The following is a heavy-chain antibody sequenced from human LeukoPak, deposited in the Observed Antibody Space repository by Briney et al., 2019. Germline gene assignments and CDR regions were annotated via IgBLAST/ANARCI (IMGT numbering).Heavy chain of an antibody. D-gene: IGHD3-22*01. CDR2: IYYSGST. J-gene: IGHJ4*02. CDR3: ARHGYYDSSGDYFDY. Sequence: SETLSLTCTASGGSISGYNWSWFRKPPGKGLEGMGYIYYSGSTNYNPSLKSRVTISVDTSKNQFSLKLSSVTAADTAVYYCARHGYYDSSGDYFDYWGQGTLVTVSS. CDR1: GGSISGYN. V-gene: IGHV4-59*08.